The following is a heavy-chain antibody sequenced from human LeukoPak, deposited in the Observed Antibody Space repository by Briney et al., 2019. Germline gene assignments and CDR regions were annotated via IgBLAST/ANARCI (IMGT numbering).Heavy chain of an antibody. CDR2: ISAYNGNT. D-gene: IGHD3-22*01. Sequence: ASVKVSCKASGYTFTSYDINWVRQAPGQGLEWMGWISAYNGNTNYAQKLQGRVTMTTDTSTSTAYMELRSLRSEDTAVYYCATGLIVVEITLWGQGTLVTVSS. CDR3: ATGLIVVEITL. J-gene: IGHJ4*02. CDR1: GYTFTSYD. V-gene: IGHV1-18*01.